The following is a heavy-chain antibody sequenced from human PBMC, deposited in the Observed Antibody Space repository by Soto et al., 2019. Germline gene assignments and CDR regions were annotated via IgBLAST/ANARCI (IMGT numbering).Heavy chain of an antibody. V-gene: IGHV6-1*01. CDR2: AYYRSQWYY. CDR3: AGGGSIVVATRRLTDV. Sequence: SQTLSLTCAISGDSVSSNSSAWNWIRQSPSRGLEWLGRAYYRSQWYYDSAVSVRSRITVIPDTSKNQFSLQLSSVTVADTAFFYCAGGGSIVVATRRLTDVWGKGTTVTVSS. CDR1: GDSVSSNSSA. D-gene: IGHD3-22*01. J-gene: IGHJ6*04.